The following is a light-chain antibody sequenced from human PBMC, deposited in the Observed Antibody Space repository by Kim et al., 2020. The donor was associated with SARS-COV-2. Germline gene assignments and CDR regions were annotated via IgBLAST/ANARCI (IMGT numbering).Light chain of an antibody. J-gene: IGLJ2*01. Sequence: QAVVTQEPSLTVSPGGTVTLTCGSSTGAVTTGHYPFWFQLKPGQAPKTLIYDTNDKHSWTPARFSGSILGGKAALTLSGAQAEDEADYYCFLYYNGPVVFCGGTKLTVL. CDR1: TGAVTTGHY. CDR3: FLYYNGPVV. V-gene: IGLV7-46*01. CDR2: DTN.